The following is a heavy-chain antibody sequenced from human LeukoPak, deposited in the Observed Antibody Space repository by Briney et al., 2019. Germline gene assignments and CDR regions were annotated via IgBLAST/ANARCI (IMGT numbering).Heavy chain of an antibody. CDR2: IYHSGST. CDR1: GGSISSGGYS. D-gene: IGHD2-2*01. Sequence: PSETLSLICAVSGGSISSGGYSWSWIRQPPGKGLEWIGYIYHSGSTYYNPSLKSRVTISVDRSKNQFSLKLSSVTAADTAVYYCARVHCSSTSCTFDYWGQGTLVTVSS. CDR3: ARVHCSSTSCTFDY. V-gene: IGHV4-30-2*01. J-gene: IGHJ4*02.